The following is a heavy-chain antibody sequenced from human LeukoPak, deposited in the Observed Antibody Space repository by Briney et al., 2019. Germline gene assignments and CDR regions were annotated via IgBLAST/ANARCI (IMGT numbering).Heavy chain of an antibody. D-gene: IGHD2-2*01. CDR2: IYPGDSDT. J-gene: IGHJ4*02. CDR1: GYSFSSYW. CDR3: ARRQGCSSTSCPPDY. V-gene: IGHV5-51*01. Sequence: PGESLKISCKGSGYSFSSYWIVWVRQMPGKGLEWMGIIYPGDSDTRYTPSFQGQVTMSADKSINTAYLQWSSLKASDTAIYYCARRQGCSSTSCPPDYWGQGTLVTVSP.